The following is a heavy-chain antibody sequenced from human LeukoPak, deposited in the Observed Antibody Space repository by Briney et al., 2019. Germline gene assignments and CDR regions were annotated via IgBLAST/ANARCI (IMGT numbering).Heavy chain of an antibody. CDR3: ARSNRYAGGDRHFDY. J-gene: IGHJ4*02. CDR2: IYNSGST. V-gene: IGHV4-59*01. Sequence: PSETLSLTCTVSGGSISSYYWSWIRQPPGKGLEWIGYIYNSGSTNFNPSLKSRVTISVDTSKNQFSLKMTSVTAADTAVYYCARSNRYAGGDRHFDYWGQGTLVTVSS. CDR1: GGSISSYY. D-gene: IGHD1-14*01.